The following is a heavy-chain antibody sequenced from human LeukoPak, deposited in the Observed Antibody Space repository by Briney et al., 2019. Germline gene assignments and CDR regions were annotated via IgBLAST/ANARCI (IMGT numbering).Heavy chain of an antibody. CDR3: ARDGDREAFDI. CDR2: IYHSGST. CDR1: GGSSSSSNW. V-gene: IGHV4-4*02. Sequence: PSETLSLTCAVSGGSSSSSNWWGWGRPPPGKGVGWIGEIYHSGSTNYNPSLKSRVTISVDKSKNQFSLKLSSVTAADTAVYYCARDGDREAFDIWGQGTMVTVSS. J-gene: IGHJ3*02.